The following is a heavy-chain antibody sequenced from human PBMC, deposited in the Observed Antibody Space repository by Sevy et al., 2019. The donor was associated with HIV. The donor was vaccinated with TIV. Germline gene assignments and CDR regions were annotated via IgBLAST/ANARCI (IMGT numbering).Heavy chain of an antibody. CDR1: GFTFSSYA. D-gene: IGHD3-22*01. CDR3: AKALISCYYYYYYYGMDV. Sequence: GGSLRLSCAASGFTFSSYAMSWVRQAPGKGLEWVSAISGSGGSIYYADSVKGRFTISRDNSKNTLYLQMNILRAEDKPVYYCAKALISCYYYYYYYGMDVWGQGTTVSVSS. J-gene: IGHJ6*02. V-gene: IGHV3-23*01. CDR2: ISGSGGSI.